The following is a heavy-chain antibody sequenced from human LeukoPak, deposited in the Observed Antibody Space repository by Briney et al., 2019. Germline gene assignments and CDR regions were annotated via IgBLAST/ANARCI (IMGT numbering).Heavy chain of an antibody. V-gene: IGHV1-24*01. CDR2: FEPEDGET. Sequence: ASVKVSCKVSGYTLTELSMHWVRQAPGKGLEWMGGFEPEDGETIYAQKFQGRVTMTEDTSTDTAYMELSSLRSEDTAVYYCATPDYYDSSGYYEFDYWGQGTLVTVSS. D-gene: IGHD3-22*01. CDR3: ATPDYYDSSGYYEFDY. CDR1: GYTLTELS. J-gene: IGHJ4*02.